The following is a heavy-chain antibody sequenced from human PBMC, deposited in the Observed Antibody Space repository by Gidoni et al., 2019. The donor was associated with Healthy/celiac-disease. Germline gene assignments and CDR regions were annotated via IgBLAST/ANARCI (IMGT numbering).Heavy chain of an antibody. CDR3: AREDQELELRGYYYYGMDV. CDR2: INPNSGGT. V-gene: IGHV1-2*02. CDR1: GYTFTGYY. D-gene: IGHD1-7*01. J-gene: IGHJ6*02. Sequence: QVQLVQSGAEVKKPGASVKVSCKASGYTFTGYYMHWVRQAPGQGLEWMGWINPNSGGTNYAQKFQGRVTMTRDTSISTAYMELSRLRSDDTAVYYCAREDQELELRGYYYYGMDVWGQGTTVTVSS.